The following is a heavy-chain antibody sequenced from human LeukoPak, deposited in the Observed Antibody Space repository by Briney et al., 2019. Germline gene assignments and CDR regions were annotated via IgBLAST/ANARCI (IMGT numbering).Heavy chain of an antibody. CDR3: ARLSSSGFF. Sequence: PSETLSLTRTVSGYSISSGYYWGWIRQPPGKGLEWIGSIYHSGSTYYNPSLKSRVTISVDTSKNQFSLKLSSVTAADTAVYYCARLSSSGFFWGQGTLVTVSS. D-gene: IGHD3-22*01. CDR1: GYSISSGYY. J-gene: IGHJ4*02. CDR2: IYHSGST. V-gene: IGHV4-38-2*02.